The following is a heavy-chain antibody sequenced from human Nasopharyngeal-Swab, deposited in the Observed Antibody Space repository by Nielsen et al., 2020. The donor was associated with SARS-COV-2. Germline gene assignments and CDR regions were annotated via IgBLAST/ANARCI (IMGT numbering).Heavy chain of an antibody. J-gene: IGHJ6*02. CDR2: IIPIFGTA. CDR1: GGTFISYA. CDR3: ARSGYSSSWYQHSYYYYGMDV. D-gene: IGHD6-13*01. V-gene: IGHV1-69*13. Sequence: SVKVSCNAAGGTFISYAISWVRQAPGQGLEWMGGIIPIFGTANYAQKFQGRVTITADESTSTAYMELSSLRSEDTAVYYCARSGYSSSWYQHSYYYYGMDVWGQGTTVTVSS.